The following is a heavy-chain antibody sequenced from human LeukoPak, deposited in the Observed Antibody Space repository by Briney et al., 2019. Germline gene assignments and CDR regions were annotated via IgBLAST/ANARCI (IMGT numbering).Heavy chain of an antibody. CDR3: AREGGPLGYCSSTSCPNWFDP. D-gene: IGHD2-2*01. V-gene: IGHV1-69*13. CDR2: IIPIFGTA. CDR1: GYTFTSYD. J-gene: IGHJ5*02. Sequence: SVKVSCKASGYTFTSYDINWVRQATGQGLEWMGGIIPIFGTANYAQKFQGRVTITADESTSTAYMELSSLRSEDTAVYYCAREGGPLGYCSSTSCPNWFDPWGQGTLVTVSS.